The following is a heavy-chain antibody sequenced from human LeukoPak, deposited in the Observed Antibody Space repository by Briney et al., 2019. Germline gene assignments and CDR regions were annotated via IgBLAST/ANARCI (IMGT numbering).Heavy chain of an antibody. J-gene: IGHJ5*02. CDR2: IYPGDSDT. D-gene: IGHD3-10*01. CDR1: GYSFTSYW. Sequence: GESLKISCKGSGYSFTSYWIGWVRQMPGKGLEWMGIIYPGDSDTRYSPSFQGRVTISADKSISTAYLQWSSLKASDTAMYHCTRRLAVRGVNWFDPWGQGTLVTVSP. V-gene: IGHV5-51*01. CDR3: TRRLAVRGVNWFDP.